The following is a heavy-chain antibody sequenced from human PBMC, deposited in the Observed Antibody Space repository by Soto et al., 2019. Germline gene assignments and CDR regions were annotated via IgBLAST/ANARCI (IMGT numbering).Heavy chain of an antibody. Sequence: QAQLVESGGGLVKPGGSPRLSCAASGFTFSDYHMSWIRQAPGKGLEWVSYISETGNTKYYADSVKGRFTISRDNAKKSLYLQMNSLRAEDTAVYYCARDNFHSYYGMDVWGQGTTVAVSS. V-gene: IGHV3-11*01. J-gene: IGHJ6*02. D-gene: IGHD1-20*01. CDR3: ARDNFHSYYGMDV. CDR1: GFTFSDYH. CDR2: ISETGNTK.